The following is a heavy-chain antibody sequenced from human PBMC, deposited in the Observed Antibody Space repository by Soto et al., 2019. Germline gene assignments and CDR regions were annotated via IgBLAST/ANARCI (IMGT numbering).Heavy chain of an antibody. V-gene: IGHV1-2*04. CDR1: GYTFTGYY. J-gene: IGHJ6*03. CDR2: INPNSGGT. Sequence: GASVKVSCKASGYTFTGYYMHWVRQAPGQGLEWTGWINPNSGGTNYAQKFQGWVTMTRDTSISTAYMELSRLRSDDTAVYYCARGATVTSLYYYYYMDVCGKGTTVTVSS. CDR3: ARGATVTSLYYYYYMDV. D-gene: IGHD4-17*01.